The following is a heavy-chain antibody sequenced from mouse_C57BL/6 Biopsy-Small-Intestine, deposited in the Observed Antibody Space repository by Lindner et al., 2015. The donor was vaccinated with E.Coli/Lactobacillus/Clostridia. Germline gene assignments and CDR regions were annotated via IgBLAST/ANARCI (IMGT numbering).Heavy chain of an antibody. D-gene: IGHD3-1*01. CDR2: IYPGGGYT. V-gene: IGHV1-63*01. CDR3: ARSVRDYFDY. Sequence: VQLQESGAELVRPGTSVKMSCKASGFTFTNYWINWAKQRPGHGLEWIGDIYPGGGYTNYNEKFKGKATLTADKSSSTAHMQFSSLTSEDSAIYYCARSVRDYFDYWGQGTTLTVSS. CDR1: GFTFTNYW. J-gene: IGHJ2*01.